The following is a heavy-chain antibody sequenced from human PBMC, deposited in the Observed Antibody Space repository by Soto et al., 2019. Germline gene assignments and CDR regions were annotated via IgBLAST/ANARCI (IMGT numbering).Heavy chain of an antibody. Sequence: GGSLRLSGAACGFTFSSYAISWVRQAPWKGLEWVSAISGSGVSTYYADSVKGRFTISRDNSKNTLYLQMNSLRAEDTAVYYCANDRFSGSWFDPWGQRTLVAVSS. V-gene: IGHV3-23*01. CDR3: ANDRFSGSWFDP. CDR2: ISGSGVST. CDR1: GFTFSSYA. D-gene: IGHD2-15*01. J-gene: IGHJ5*02.